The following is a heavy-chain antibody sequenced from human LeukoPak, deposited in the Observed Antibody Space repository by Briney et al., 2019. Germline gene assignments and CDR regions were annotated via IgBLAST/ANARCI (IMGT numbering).Heavy chain of an antibody. CDR1: GGSISSSSYY. J-gene: IGHJ4*02. V-gene: IGHV4-39*07. CDR3: ARRRESYYDSSGYLAYYFDY. D-gene: IGHD3-22*01. CDR2: IYYSGST. Sequence: SETLSLTCTVSGGSISSSSYYWGWIRQPPGKGLEWIGSIYYSGSTYYNPSLKSRVTISVDTSKNQFSLKLSSVTAADTAVYYCARRRESYYDSSGYLAYYFDYWGQGTLVTVSS.